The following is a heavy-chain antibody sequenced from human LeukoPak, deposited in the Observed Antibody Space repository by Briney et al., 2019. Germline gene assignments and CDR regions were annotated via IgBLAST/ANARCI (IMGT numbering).Heavy chain of an antibody. CDR1: GFTFSSYS. Sequence: GGSLRLSCAASGFTFSSYSMNWVRQAPGKGLEWVANIKQDGSEKYYVDSVKGRFTISRDNAKNSLYLQMNSLRAEDTAVYYCARASGDFLGFDYWGQGTLVTVSS. CDR3: ARASGDFLGFDY. J-gene: IGHJ4*02. D-gene: IGHD7-27*01. CDR2: IKQDGSEK. V-gene: IGHV3-7*01.